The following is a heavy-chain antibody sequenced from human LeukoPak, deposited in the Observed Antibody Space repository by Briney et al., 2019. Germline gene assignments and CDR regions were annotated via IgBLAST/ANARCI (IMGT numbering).Heavy chain of an antibody. V-gene: IGHV3-23*01. D-gene: IGHD2-15*01. CDR1: GGSFSGYY. CDR2: ISGSGGST. Sequence: ETLSLTCAVYGGSFSGYYWSWVRQAPGKGLEWVSAISGSGGSTCYADSVKGRFTISRDNSKNTLYLQMNSLRAEDTAVYYCAKGGVVHAFDIWGQGTMVTVSS. CDR3: AKGGVVHAFDI. J-gene: IGHJ3*02.